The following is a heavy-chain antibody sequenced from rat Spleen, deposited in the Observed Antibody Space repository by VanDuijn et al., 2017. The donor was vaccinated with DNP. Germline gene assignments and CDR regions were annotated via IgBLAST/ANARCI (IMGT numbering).Heavy chain of an antibody. J-gene: IGHJ1*01. CDR2: ITPGGGNT. CDR3: ARGIITTLAYWYFDF. CDR1: GFPFNNHW. D-gene: IGHD1-6*01. Sequence: EVQLVESGGDLVQPGRSLKLSCVASGFPFNNHWMTWIRQVPGKGLEWVASITPGGGNTYFPDSVKGRFTISRNNAKNTLYLQMDSLRSEDTATYYCARGIITTLAYWYFDFWGPGTMVTVSS. V-gene: IGHV5-31*01.